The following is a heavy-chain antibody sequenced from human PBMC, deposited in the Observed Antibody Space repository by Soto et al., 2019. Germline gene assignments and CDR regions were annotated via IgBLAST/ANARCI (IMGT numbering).Heavy chain of an antibody. V-gene: IGHV2-5*02. CDR1: GFSLSTSGVG. J-gene: IGHJ4*02. Sequence: QITLKESGPTLVKPTQTLTLTCTFSGFSLSTSGVGVGLIRQPPGKALEWLAIIYWDDEKRYSPSLKTRLTVTKDTSKNQGVVTMTNVDPVDTATYYCAHRAYFDSGKQFDYWGQGTLVSVSS. CDR3: AHRAYFDSGKQFDY. D-gene: IGHD3-10*01. CDR2: IYWDDEK.